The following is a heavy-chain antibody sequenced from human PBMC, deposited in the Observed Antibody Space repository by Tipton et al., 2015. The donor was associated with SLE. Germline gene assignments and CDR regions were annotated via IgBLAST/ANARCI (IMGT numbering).Heavy chain of an antibody. J-gene: IGHJ5*02. Sequence: TLSLTRSVSGVSISDYSWSWIRQPPGKPLDWIGYFDDGGRSVKYNPSLKSRVTISLDTSKNHFSLKLSSVTAADTAVYYCARGGTPAAGYKWFDPWGQGTLVTVPS. V-gene: IGHV4-59*01. D-gene: IGHD6-13*01. CDR3: ARGGTPAAGYKWFDP. CDR1: GVSISDYS. CDR2: FDDGGRS.